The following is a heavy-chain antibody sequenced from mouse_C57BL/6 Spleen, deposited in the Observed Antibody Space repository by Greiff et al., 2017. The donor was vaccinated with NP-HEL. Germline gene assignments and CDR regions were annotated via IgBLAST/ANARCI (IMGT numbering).Heavy chain of an antibody. D-gene: IGHD2-3*01. CDR2: ILPGSGST. Sequence: VKLMESGAELMKPGASVKLSCKATGYTFTGYWIEWVKQRPGHGLEWIGEILPGSGSTNYNEKFKGKATFTADTSSNTAYMQLSSLTTEDSAIYYCASGGYDGYYRYFDVWGTGTTVTVSS. J-gene: IGHJ1*03. V-gene: IGHV1-9*01. CDR1: GYTFTGYW. CDR3: ASGGYDGYYRYFDV.